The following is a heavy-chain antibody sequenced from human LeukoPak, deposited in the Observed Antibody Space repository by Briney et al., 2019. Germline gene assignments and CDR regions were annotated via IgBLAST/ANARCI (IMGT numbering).Heavy chain of an antibody. V-gene: IGHV3-66*01. D-gene: IGHD3-16*01. CDR1: EIIVSNNY. CDR2: IYSGGTP. Sequence: GGSLRLSCAASEIIVSNNYMTWVRQAPGKGLEWVAVIYSGGTPHYSDSVKGRFTISRDNAKNSLYLQMNSLRAEDTAVYYCARGGSGATRDDTFDIWGQGTMVTVSS. J-gene: IGHJ3*02. CDR3: ARGGSGATRDDTFDI.